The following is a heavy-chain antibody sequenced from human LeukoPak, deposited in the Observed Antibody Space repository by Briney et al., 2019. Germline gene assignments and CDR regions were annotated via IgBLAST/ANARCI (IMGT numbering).Heavy chain of an antibody. CDR2: INPNSGGT. D-gene: IGHD3-22*01. CDR3: ARAGVGVSYYYGSSGYD. J-gene: IGHJ4*02. Sequence: GASVKVSCKASGYTFTGYYMHWVRQAPGQGLEWMGRINPNSGGTNYAQKFQGRVTMTRDTSISTAYMELSRLRSDDTAVYYCARAGVGVSYYYGSSGYDWGQGTPVTVSS. V-gene: IGHV1-2*06. CDR1: GYTFTGYY.